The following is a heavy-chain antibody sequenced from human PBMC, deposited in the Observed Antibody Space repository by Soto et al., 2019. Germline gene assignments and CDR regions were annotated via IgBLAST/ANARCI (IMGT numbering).Heavy chain of an antibody. CDR2: ISYDGSNK. CDR3: AKDSPYGMDV. CDR1: GFTFSSYG. V-gene: IGHV3-30*18. J-gene: IGHJ6*02. Sequence: GGSLRLSCAASGFTFSSYGMHWVRQAPGKGLEWVAVISYDGSNKYYADSVKGRFTISRDNSKNTLYLQMNSLRAEDTAVYYCAKDSPYGMDVWGQGTTVTVSS.